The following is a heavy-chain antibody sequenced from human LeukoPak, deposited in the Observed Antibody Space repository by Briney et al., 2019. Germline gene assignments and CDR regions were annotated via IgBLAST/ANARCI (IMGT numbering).Heavy chain of an antibody. Sequence: GGSLRLSCAASGFTFSSYAMSWVRQAPGKGLEWVSAISCSGGSTYYADSVKGRFTISRDNSKNTLYLQMNSLRAEDTAVYYCAKASWRQLWSYYFDYWGQGTLVTVSS. J-gene: IGHJ4*02. CDR1: GFTFSSYA. CDR3: AKASWRQLWSYYFDY. CDR2: ISCSGGST. V-gene: IGHV3-23*01. D-gene: IGHD5-18*01.